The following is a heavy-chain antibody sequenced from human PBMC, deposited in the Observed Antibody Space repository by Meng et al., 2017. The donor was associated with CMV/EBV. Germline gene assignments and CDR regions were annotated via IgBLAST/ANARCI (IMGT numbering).Heavy chain of an antibody. CDR2: ISSSSKYI. V-gene: IGHV3-21*01. J-gene: IGHJ4*02. CDR1: GFALDTQM. Sequence: GESLKISCAASGFALDTQMMTWVRQAPGKGLEWVATISSSSKYIHYSPSVTGRVTVSRDNAKNLLYLQMNSLSAEDTAVYFCATVRNNPEFDLWGQGTLVTVSS. CDR3: ATVRNNPEFDL.